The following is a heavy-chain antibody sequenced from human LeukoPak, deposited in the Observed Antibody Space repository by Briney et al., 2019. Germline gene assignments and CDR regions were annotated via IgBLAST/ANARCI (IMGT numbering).Heavy chain of an antibody. D-gene: IGHD5-18*01. CDR2: IYSGGST. CDR3: ARPIGIQLYYGMDV. J-gene: IGHJ6*02. CDR1: GFTVSSNY. V-gene: IGHV3-53*01. Sequence: GGSLRLSCAASGFTVSSNYMSWVRQAPGKRLEWVSVIYSGGSTYYADSVKGRFTISRDNSKNTLYLQMNSLRAEDTAVYYCARPIGIQLYYGMDVWGQGTTVTVSS.